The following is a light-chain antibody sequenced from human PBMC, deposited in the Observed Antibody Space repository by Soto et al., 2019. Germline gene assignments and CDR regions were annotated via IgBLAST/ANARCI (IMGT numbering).Light chain of an antibody. J-gene: IGLJ2*01. CDR1: RSNIGAGYD. CDR2: GNS. Sequence: QSVLTQPPSXSGAPXXXXTISCTGSRSNIGAGYDVHWYQQLPGTAPKLLIDGNSNRPSGVPDRFSGSKSGTSASLAITGLQAEDEADYYCQSYDISLSGVVFGGGTKLTVL. CDR3: QSYDISLSGVV. V-gene: IGLV1-40*01.